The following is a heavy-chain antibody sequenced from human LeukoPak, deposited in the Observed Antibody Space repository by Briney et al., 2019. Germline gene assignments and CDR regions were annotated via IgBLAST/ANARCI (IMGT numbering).Heavy chain of an antibody. CDR1: GYTFTSYG. Sequence: SVKVSCKASGYTFTSYGIIMGRQAAGQGLEWMECISAYNGSTNYAQKLQGRVTMTTDTSTSTAYMELRSLRSDDTAVYYCARDEAVLWFGELLNYWGQGTLVTVSS. CDR3: ARDEAVLWFGELLNY. J-gene: IGHJ4*02. D-gene: IGHD3-10*01. V-gene: IGHV1-18*01. CDR2: ISAYNGST.